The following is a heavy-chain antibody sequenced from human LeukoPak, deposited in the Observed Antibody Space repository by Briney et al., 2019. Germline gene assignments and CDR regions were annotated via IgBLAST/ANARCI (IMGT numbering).Heavy chain of an antibody. D-gene: IGHD6-19*01. Sequence: GGSLRLSCAASGFTFKDYYMSWIRQAPGKGLEWISYITMSGSVIQYSASVKGRFTTSRDNAENSLYLQMNSLRAEDTAVYYCARGGWSRGWFDPWGPGTLVTVSS. CDR1: GFTFKDYY. V-gene: IGHV3-11*01. CDR2: ITMSGSVI. CDR3: ARGGWSRGWFDP. J-gene: IGHJ5*02.